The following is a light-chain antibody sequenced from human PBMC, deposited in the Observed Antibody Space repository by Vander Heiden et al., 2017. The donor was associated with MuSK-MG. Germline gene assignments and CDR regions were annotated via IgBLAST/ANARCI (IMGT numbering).Light chain of an antibody. J-gene: IGKJ4*01. CDR2: A. CDR1: QRVSSY. Sequence: ELVLTQSPATLSLSPGERATLSCRASQRVSSYLAWFQQNPGQAPRLLIPAEHSGSGTDFTLSISILVPEDFTVYYSRQRCDWPLTFGGGTKVEIK. V-gene: IGKV3-11*01. CDR3: RQRCDWPLT.